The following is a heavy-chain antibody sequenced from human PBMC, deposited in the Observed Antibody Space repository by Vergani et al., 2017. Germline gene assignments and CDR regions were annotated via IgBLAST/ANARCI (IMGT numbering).Heavy chain of an antibody. V-gene: IGHV3-66*02. CDR2: ISGSGGST. CDR3: VKDRSGSPFWDAFDV. J-gene: IGHJ3*01. Sequence: EVQLVESGGGLVQPGGSLRLSCAASGFTVSSNYMSWVRQAPGKGLEWVSVISGSGGSTYYADSVKGRFTISRDNSKNTLYLQMSSLRAEDTAVYYCVKDRSGSPFWDAFDVWGQGTMVTVSS. D-gene: IGHD1-26*01. CDR1: GFTVSSNY.